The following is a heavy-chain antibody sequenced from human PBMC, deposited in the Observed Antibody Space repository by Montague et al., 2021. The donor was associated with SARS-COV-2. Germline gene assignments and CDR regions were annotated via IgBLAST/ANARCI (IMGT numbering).Heavy chain of an antibody. CDR3: ARIPVGSKYYFDF. J-gene: IGHJ4*02. Sequence: CAISGDSVSSNLATWNWIRQSPSRGLEWLGRTYYRSKWYNDYAKSVKSRITIDPDTSKHQFSLHLNSVTPEDTAVYYCARIPVGSKYYFDFWGQGTLVTVSS. CDR2: TYYRSKWYN. V-gene: IGHV6-1*01. CDR1: GDSVSSNLAT. D-gene: IGHD2-2*01.